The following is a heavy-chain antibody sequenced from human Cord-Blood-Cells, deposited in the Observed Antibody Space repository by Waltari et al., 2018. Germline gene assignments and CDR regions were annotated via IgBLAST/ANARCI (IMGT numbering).Heavy chain of an antibody. CDR3: TTGIVQGLDIVVVPAADAFDI. CDR2: IKSKTDGGKT. D-gene: IGHD2-2*03. Sequence: EVQLVESGGGLVKPGGSLRLSCAASGFTFSNAWMSWVRQAPGKGLEWVGRIKSKTDGGKTDYAAPVKGRFTISRDDSKNTLYLQMNSLKTEDTAVYYCTTGIVQGLDIVVVPAADAFDIWGQGTMVTVSS. V-gene: IGHV3-15*01. CDR1: GFTFSNAW. J-gene: IGHJ3*02.